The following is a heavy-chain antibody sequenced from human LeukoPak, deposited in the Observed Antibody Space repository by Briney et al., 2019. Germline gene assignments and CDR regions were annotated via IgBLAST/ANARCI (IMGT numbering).Heavy chain of an antibody. CDR3: ARRYCSITSCYPAP. Sequence: SETLSLTCAVYGGSFSGYYWSWIRQPPGKGLEWIGEINHSGSTNYNPSLKSRVTISVDTSKNQFSLKLSSVTAADTAVYYCARRYCSITSCYPAPWGQGTLVTVSS. CDR2: INHSGST. CDR1: GGSFSGYY. D-gene: IGHD2-2*01. J-gene: IGHJ5*02. V-gene: IGHV4-34*01.